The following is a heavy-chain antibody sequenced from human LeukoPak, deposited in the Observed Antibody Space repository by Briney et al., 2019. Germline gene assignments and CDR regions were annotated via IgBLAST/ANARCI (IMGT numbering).Heavy chain of an antibody. D-gene: IGHD6-13*01. CDR1: GGSLNINY. Sequence: PSETLSLTCGVYGGSLNINYWSWIRQPPGKGREWIGYIYNSGSTNYNPSLKSRVTISLDTSKNQFSLKLSSVTAADTAVYYCARGVVAAAGRTFDFWGQGTLVTVSS. J-gene: IGHJ4*02. CDR3: ARGVVAAAGRTFDF. CDR2: IYNSGST. V-gene: IGHV4-59*01.